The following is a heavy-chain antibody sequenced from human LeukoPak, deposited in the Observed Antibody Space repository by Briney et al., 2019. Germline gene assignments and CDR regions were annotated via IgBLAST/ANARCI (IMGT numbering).Heavy chain of an antibody. V-gene: IGHV4-39*02. CDR2: IYYSGST. CDR1: GGSISSSSYY. Sequence: SETLSLTCTVSGGSISSSSYYWGWIRQPPGKGLEWIGSIYYSGSTYYNPSLKGRVTISVDTSKNQFSLKLSSVTAADTAVYYCARDIAAAGKGPFDYWGQGTLVTVSS. CDR3: ARDIAAAGKGPFDY. J-gene: IGHJ4*02. D-gene: IGHD6-13*01.